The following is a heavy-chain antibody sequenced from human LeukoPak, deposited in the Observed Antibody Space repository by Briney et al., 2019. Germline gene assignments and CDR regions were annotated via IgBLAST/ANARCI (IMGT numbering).Heavy chain of an antibody. CDR3: ARWVAVAGYWYFDL. CDR2: IYYSGST. J-gene: IGHJ2*01. Sequence: SETLSLTCTVSGGSISSGDYYWSWIRQPPGKGLEWIGYIYYSGSTYYNPSLKSRVTISVDTSKNQFSLKLSSVTAADTAVYYCARWVAVAGYWYFDLWGRGTLVTVSS. V-gene: IGHV4-30-4*01. CDR1: GGSISSGDYY. D-gene: IGHD6-19*01.